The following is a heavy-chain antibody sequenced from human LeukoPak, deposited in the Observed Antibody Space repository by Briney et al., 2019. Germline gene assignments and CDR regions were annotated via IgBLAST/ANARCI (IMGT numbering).Heavy chain of an antibody. CDR2: MYTSGST. Sequence: SETLSLTCTVSRGSMSTYYWSWIRQPAGKGLEWIGRMYTSGSTNYNPSLKSRVTMSVDTSKNQFSLKLSSVTAADTAVYYCARDGSGSSGGYFDYWGQGTLVTVSS. J-gene: IGHJ4*02. CDR1: RGSMSTYY. V-gene: IGHV4-4*07. CDR3: ARDGSGSSGGYFDY. D-gene: IGHD1-26*01.